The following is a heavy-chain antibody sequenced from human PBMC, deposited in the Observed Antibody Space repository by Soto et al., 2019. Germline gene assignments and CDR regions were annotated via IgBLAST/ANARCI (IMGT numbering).Heavy chain of an antibody. D-gene: IGHD3-22*01. CDR3: VKDSQSSGYLTHLDY. V-gene: IGHV3-9*01. CDR2: LTWNVEVI. J-gene: IGHJ4*02. Sequence: EVQLAEAGGAFVQPVRSLRLSCVASGFTFDDYVIHWVRHTPGKGLEWVSGLTWNVEVIGYADSVKGRFTISRDNAKNALSLEMNILRPEDTALYYCVKDSQSSGYLTHLDYWGQGTLVTVSS. CDR1: GFTFDDYV.